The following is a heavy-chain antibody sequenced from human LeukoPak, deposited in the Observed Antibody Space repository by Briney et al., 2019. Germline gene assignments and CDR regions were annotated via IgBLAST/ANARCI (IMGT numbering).Heavy chain of an antibody. D-gene: IGHD6-13*01. Sequence: SETLSLTCTVSGGSISSYHWTWIRQPAGKGLEWIGRIYTSGSTNYNPSLRSRVTMSVDTSKSQFFLRLTSLTAADTAVYYCARMDGSSWYELDYWGQGTLVTVSS. V-gene: IGHV4-4*07. CDR2: IYTSGST. J-gene: IGHJ4*02. CDR1: GGSISSYH. CDR3: ARMDGSSWYELDY.